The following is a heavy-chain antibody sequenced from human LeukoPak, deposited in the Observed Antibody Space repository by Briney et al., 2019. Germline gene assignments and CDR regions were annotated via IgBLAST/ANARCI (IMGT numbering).Heavy chain of an antibody. V-gene: IGHV3-23*01. CDR1: GFTFSSYA. D-gene: IGHD2-15*01. CDR3: AKDRRIVVVVAAPNNWFDP. J-gene: IGHJ5*02. CDR2: ISGSGGST. Sequence: GGSLRLSCAASGFTFSSYAMSWVRQAPGKGLEWVSAISGSGGSTYYADAVKGRFTISRDNSKNTLYLQMNSLRAEDTAVYYCAKDRRIVVVVAAPNNWFDPWGQGTLVTVSS.